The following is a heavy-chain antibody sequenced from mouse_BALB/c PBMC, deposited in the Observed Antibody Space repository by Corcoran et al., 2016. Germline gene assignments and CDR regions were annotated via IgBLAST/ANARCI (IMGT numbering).Heavy chain of an antibody. V-gene: IGHV1S136*01. Sequence: VQQQQSGPELVKTGASVKMSCKASGYTFTEYVMHWVKQKPGQGLEWIGYIYPYNDGTEYTDKFKGKDTLTLAKSSSTAYMDLSSLTSEDSTVYYCARGYGSREVSYAMDYWGQGTSVTVSS. D-gene: IGHD1-1*01. J-gene: IGHJ4*01. CDR3: ARGYGSREVSYAMDY. CDR2: IYPYNDGT. CDR1: GYTFTEYV.